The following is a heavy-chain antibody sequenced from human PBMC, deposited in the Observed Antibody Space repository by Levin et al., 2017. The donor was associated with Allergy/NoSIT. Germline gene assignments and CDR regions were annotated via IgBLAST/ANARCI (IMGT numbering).Heavy chain of an antibody. CDR1: GGSISSSNW. CDR3: ASRTVVPAAYFDY. V-gene: IGHV4-4*02. J-gene: IGHJ4*02. D-gene: IGHD2-2*01. Sequence: SETLSLTCAVSGGSISSSNWWSWVRQPPGKGLEWIGEIYHSGSTNYNPSLKSRVTISVDKSKNQFSLKLSSVTAADTAVYYCASRTVVPAAYFDYWGQGTLVTVSS. CDR2: IYHSGST.